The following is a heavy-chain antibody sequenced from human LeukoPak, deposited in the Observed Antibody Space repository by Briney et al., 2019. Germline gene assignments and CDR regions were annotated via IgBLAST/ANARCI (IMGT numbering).Heavy chain of an antibody. Sequence: PGGSLRLSCAASGFIFSTYGMHWVRQAPGKGLEWVVVISDDGNNKDYADSVKGRFTISRDNSKNTLYLQMNSLRAEDTAVYYCAKDNWLRWPLDIFDIWGQGTMVTVSS. V-gene: IGHV3-30*18. CDR2: ISDDGNNK. J-gene: IGHJ3*02. CDR1: GFIFSTYG. D-gene: IGHD3-9*01. CDR3: AKDNWLRWPLDIFDI.